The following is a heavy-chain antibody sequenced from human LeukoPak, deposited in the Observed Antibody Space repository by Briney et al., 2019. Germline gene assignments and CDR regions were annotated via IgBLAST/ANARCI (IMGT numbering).Heavy chain of an antibody. D-gene: IGHD2-2*01. V-gene: IGHV3-30-3*01. Sequence: GGSLRLSCAASGFTFSSYAMHWVRQAPGKGLEWVAVISYDGSNKYYADSVKGRFTISRDNSKNTLYLQMNSLRAEDTAVYYCARARKYCSSTSCYYFDYWGQGTLVTVSS. CDR3: ARARKYCSSTSCYYFDY. J-gene: IGHJ4*02. CDR1: GFTFSSYA. CDR2: ISYDGSNK.